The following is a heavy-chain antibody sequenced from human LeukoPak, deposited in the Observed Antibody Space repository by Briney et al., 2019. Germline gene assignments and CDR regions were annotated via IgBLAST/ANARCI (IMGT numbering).Heavy chain of an antibody. CDR3: AKADSYYDSSGYPDY. CDR2: ISWNSGSI. J-gene: IGHJ4*02. CDR1: GFTFDDYA. Sequence: GGSLRLSCAASGFTFDDYAMHWVRQAPGKGLEWVSGISWNSGSIGYADSVKGRFTISRDKAKNSLYLQMNSLRAEDTALYYCAKADSYYDSSGYPDYWGQGTLVTVSS. D-gene: IGHD3-22*01. V-gene: IGHV3-9*01.